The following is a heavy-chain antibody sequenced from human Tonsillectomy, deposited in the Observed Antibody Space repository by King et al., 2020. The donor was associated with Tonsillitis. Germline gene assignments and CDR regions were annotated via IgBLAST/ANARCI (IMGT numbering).Heavy chain of an antibody. CDR2: ILPIFDKA. CDR1: GGTFSSYA. J-gene: IGHJ5*02. V-gene: IGHV1-69*12. Sequence: QLVQSGAEVKKPGSSVKVSCKISGGTFSSYAINWVRQAPGQGLEWMGGILPIFDKADYAQNFQGRVTITADESTSTAYMEMSSLTSGDTAVYYCAGGAAAPASWLDPWGQGTLVTVSS. CDR3: AGGAAAPASWLDP. D-gene: IGHD2-15*01.